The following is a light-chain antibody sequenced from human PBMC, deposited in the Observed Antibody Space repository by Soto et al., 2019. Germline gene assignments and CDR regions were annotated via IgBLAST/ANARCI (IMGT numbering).Light chain of an antibody. Sequence: DIPMTQSPSSLSASVGGRVTITCRASQGISTYLAWYQQKPGKVPKLLIYAASTLQSGVPARFSGSGSGTEFTLTISSLQHEDVATYYCQKYNSAPLTFGGGTKVEIK. J-gene: IGKJ4*01. V-gene: IGKV1-27*01. CDR3: QKYNSAPLT. CDR1: QGISTY. CDR2: AAS.